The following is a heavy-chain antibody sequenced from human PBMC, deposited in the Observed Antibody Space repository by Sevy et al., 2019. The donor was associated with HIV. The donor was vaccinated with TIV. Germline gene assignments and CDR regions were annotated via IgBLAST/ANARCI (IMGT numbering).Heavy chain of an antibody. V-gene: IGHV3-11*06. CDR3: ARDRGSFTNYYGMDV. D-gene: IGHD2-2*01. Sequence: GGSLRLSCAASGFTFSDYYMSWIRQAPGKGLEWVSYISSSSSYTNYAASLKGRFTISRDNAKNSLYLQMNSLRAEDTAVYYCARDRGSFTNYYGMDVWGQGTTVTVSS. CDR1: GFTFSDYY. CDR2: ISSSSSYT. J-gene: IGHJ6*02.